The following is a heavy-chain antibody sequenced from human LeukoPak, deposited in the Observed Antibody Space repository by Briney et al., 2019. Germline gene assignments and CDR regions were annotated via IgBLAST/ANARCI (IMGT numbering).Heavy chain of an antibody. J-gene: IGHJ6*03. CDR3: AREGLGGDMDV. Sequence: PGGSLRLSCAASGFTFSSYSMNWVRQAPGKGLEWVSYISSSSSTIYYADSVKGRFTISRDNAKNSLYLQMNSLRAEDTAVYYCAREGLGGDMDVWGKGTTVTVSS. CDR2: ISSSSSTI. CDR1: GFTFSSYS. D-gene: IGHD5/OR15-5a*01. V-gene: IGHV3-48*01.